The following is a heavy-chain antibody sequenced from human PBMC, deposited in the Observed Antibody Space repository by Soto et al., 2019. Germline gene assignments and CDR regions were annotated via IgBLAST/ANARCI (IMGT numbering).Heavy chain of an antibody. J-gene: IGHJ4*02. V-gene: IGHV1-69*01. CDR1: GYIFKNYA. CDR3: ARHLYDYVWGSYRH. CDR2: IIPVFGTP. D-gene: IGHD3-16*02. Sequence: QVQLVQSGAEVKETGSSVKVSCKSSGYIFKNYAVTWLRQAPGQGLEWMGGIIPVFGTPDYSQKFRGRVTITADESTRTVYMELRSLTSDYTAVYYCARHLYDYVWGSYRHWGQGTLVTVSS.